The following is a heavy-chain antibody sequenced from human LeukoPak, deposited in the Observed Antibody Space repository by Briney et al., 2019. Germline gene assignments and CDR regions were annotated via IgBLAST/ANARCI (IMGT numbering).Heavy chain of an antibody. CDR2: INTSGNT. V-gene: IGHV4-4*07. CDR3: ARVREGYYYYMDV. Sequence: PSETLSLTCTVSGGSISSYYWSWIRQPAGKGLEWIGRINTSGNTNYNPSLKSRVTMSVDTSKNQFSLKLTSVTAADTAVYYCARVREGYYYYMDVWGKGTTVTVSS. J-gene: IGHJ6*03. CDR1: GGSISSYY. D-gene: IGHD1-26*01.